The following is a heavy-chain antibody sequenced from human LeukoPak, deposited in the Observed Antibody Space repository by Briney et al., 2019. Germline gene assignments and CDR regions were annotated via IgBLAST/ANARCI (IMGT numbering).Heavy chain of an antibody. CDR1: GGSFSGYY. J-gene: IGHJ4*02. Sequence: SETLSLTXAVYGGSFSGYYWSWIRQPPGKGLEWIGEINHSGSTNYNPSLKSRVTISVDTSKNQFSLKLSSVTAADTAVYYCARLKTYYYDSSGYYYPTPFFDYWGQGTLVTVSS. CDR3: ARLKTYYYDSSGYYYPTPFFDY. CDR2: INHSGST. V-gene: IGHV4-34*01. D-gene: IGHD3-22*01.